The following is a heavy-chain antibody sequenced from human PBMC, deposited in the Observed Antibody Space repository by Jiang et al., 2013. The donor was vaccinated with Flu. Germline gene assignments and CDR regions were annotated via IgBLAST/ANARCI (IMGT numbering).Heavy chain of an antibody. V-gene: IGHV4-61*02. J-gene: IGHJ6*02. CDR3: ARIPYGYYYYGMDV. D-gene: IGHD3-10*01. Sequence: GPGLVKPSQTLSLTCTVSGGSISSGSYYWSWIRQPAGKGLEWIGRIYTSGSTNYNPSLKSRVTISVDTSKNQFSLKLSSVTAADTAVYYCARIPYGYYYYGMDVWGQGTTVTVSS. CDR1: GGSISSGSYY. CDR2: IYTSGST.